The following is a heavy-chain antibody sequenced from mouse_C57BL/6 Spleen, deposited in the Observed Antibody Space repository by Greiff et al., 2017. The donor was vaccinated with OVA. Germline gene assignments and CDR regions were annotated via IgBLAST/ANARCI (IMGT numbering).Heavy chain of an antibody. Sequence: EVKLQQSGPELVKPGASVKIPCKASGYTFTDYNMDWVKQSHGKSLEWIGDINPNNGGTIYNQKFKGKATLTVDKSSSTAYMELRSLTSEDTAVYYCARSLLLRFWYFDVWGTGTTVTVSS. CDR3: ARSLLLRFWYFDV. CDR1: GYTFTDYN. V-gene: IGHV1-18*01. J-gene: IGHJ1*03. D-gene: IGHD1-1*01. CDR2: INPNNGGT.